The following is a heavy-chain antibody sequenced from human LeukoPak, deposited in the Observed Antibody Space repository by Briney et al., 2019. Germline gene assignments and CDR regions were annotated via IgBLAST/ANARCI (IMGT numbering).Heavy chain of an antibody. CDR3: QAGFLYAFDI. V-gene: IGHV1-18*01. CDR2: ISAYNGNT. Sequence: GASVNVSCKASGYTFTSYGISWVRQAPGQGLEWMGWISAYNGNTNYAQKLQGRVTMTTDTSTSTAYMELRSLRSGDTAVYYCQAGFLYAFDIWGQGTMVIVSS. CDR1: GYTFTSYG. D-gene: IGHD6-19*01. J-gene: IGHJ3*02.